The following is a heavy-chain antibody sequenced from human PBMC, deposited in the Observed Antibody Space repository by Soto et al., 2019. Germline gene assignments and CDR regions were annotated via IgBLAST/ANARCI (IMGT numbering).Heavy chain of an antibody. CDR1: GFTFSSYA. Sequence: TGGSLRLSCAASGFTFSSYAMSWVRQAPGKGLEWVSAISGSGGSTYYADSVKGRFTISRDNSKNTLYLQMNSLRAEDTAVYYCAKGVNDFWSGYYLPSGYYYYGMDVWGQGTTVTVSS. D-gene: IGHD3-3*01. CDR3: AKGVNDFWSGYYLPSGYYYYGMDV. CDR2: ISGSGGST. J-gene: IGHJ6*02. V-gene: IGHV3-23*01.